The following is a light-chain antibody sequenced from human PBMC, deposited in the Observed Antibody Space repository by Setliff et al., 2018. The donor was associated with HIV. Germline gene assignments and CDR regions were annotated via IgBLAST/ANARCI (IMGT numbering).Light chain of an antibody. J-gene: IGLJ1*01. CDR3: SSYTSSSTSYV. Sequence: QSALTQPASVSGSPGQSITISCTGTSSDFGGYNYVSWYRQHPGKAPKLMIYDVSNRPSGVSNRFSGSKSDNTASLTISGLQAEDEADYYCSSYTSSSTSYVFGTGTKGTVL. V-gene: IGLV2-14*01. CDR1: SSDFGGYNY. CDR2: DVS.